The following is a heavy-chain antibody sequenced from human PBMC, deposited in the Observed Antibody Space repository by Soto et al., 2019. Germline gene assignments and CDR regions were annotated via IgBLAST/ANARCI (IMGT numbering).Heavy chain of an antibody. V-gene: IGHV1-69*01. CDR1: GGTFSSYS. CDR3: ARDGGRHSGGIDY. CDR2: IIPIFGTA. J-gene: IGHJ4*02. D-gene: IGHD1-26*01. Sequence: QVQLVQSGAEVKKPGSSVKVSCKASGGTFSSYSINWVRQAPGQGLELMGEIIPIFGTANYAQKFHGRVTITADESTSTAYMELSSLRSEDTAVYYCARDGGRHSGGIDYWGQGTLVTVSS.